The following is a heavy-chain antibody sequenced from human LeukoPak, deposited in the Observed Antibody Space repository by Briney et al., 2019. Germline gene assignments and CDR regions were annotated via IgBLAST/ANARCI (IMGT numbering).Heavy chain of an antibody. D-gene: IGHD5-18*01. CDR1: GYSFTSYW. CDR2: IYPGDSDT. V-gene: IGHV5-51*01. Sequence: GESLKISCKGSGYSFTSYWIGWVRQMPGKGLEWMGIIYPGDSDTRYSPSFQGQVTISADKSISTAYLQWSSLKASDTAMYYCARHGGYSFPWYYFDYWGQGTLVTVSS. J-gene: IGHJ4*02. CDR3: ARHGGYSFPWYYFDY.